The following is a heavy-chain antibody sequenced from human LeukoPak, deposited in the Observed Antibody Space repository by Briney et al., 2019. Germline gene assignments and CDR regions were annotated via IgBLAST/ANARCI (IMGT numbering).Heavy chain of an antibody. CDR1: GSTFSHFA. CDR3: AKHAQRGFDYSNSFEH. Sequence: GTSLRLSCEAYGSTFSHFAMHWVRQAPDKGLEWVAVIWSDATNEYYADSVKGRFTISRDNFKRTVSLEMNSLRAEDTAVYYCAKHAQRGFDYSNSFEHWGQGSLVIVSS. CDR2: IWSDATNE. V-gene: IGHV3-33*06. J-gene: IGHJ5*02. D-gene: IGHD4-11*01.